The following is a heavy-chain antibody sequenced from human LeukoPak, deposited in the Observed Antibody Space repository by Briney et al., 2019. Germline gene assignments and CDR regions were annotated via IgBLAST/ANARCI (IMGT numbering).Heavy chain of an antibody. D-gene: IGHD3-22*01. V-gene: IGHV3-33*01. CDR1: GFTFSSYG. CDR3: ARVAMSDSSGYCDY. J-gene: IGHJ4*02. Sequence: GGSLRLSCAASGFTFSSYGMHWVRQAPGKGLEWVAVVWYDGSNKYYADSVKGRFTISRDNSKNTLYLQMSSLRAEDTAVYYCARVAMSDSSGYCDYWGQGTLVTVSS. CDR2: VWYDGSNK.